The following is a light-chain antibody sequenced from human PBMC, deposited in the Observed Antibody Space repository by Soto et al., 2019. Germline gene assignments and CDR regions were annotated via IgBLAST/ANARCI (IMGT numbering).Light chain of an antibody. V-gene: IGKV3-11*01. CDR3: QQRTNWPPMYT. Sequence: EIVLTQSPATLSLSPGERATLSCRASLGVGSYLAWYQQKPGQAPRLLIYDTSNRATGIPARFSASGSGTDFTLAISSLEPEDFAVYYCQQRTNWPPMYTFGQGTKLEIK. CDR2: DTS. J-gene: IGKJ2*01. CDR1: LGVGSY.